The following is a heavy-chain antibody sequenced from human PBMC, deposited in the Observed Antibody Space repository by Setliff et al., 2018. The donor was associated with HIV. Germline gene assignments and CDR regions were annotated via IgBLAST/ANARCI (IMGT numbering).Heavy chain of an antibody. CDR1: GASISSGGFY. CDR3: ARLPDINSWPFDY. J-gene: IGHJ4*02. V-gene: IGHV4-61*08. Sequence: SETLSLTCTVSGASISSGGFYWTWIRQPPGKGLEWIGYIHHSGGTQYNPSLMSRLTMSVDSSKSQFSLSLSSVTAADTAVYYCARLPDINSWPFDYWARGTLVTVSS. D-gene: IGHD6-13*01. CDR2: IHHSGGT.